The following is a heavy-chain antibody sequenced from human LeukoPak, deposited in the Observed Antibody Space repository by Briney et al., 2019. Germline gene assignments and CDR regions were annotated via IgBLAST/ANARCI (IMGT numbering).Heavy chain of an antibody. CDR1: GYTFTSYG. CDR2: ISAYNGNT. D-gene: IGHD6-19*01. J-gene: IGHJ4*02. Sequence: GASVKVSCKASGYTFTSYGISWVRQAPGQGPEWMGWISAYNGNTNYAQKFQGRVTMTTDTSTSTAYMELRSLRSDDTAVYYCARVKRSAVAGTPQDYWGQGTLVTVSS. CDR3: ARVKRSAVAGTPQDY. V-gene: IGHV1-18*01.